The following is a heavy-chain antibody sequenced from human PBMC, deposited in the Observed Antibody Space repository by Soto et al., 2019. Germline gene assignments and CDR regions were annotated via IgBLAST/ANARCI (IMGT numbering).Heavy chain of an antibody. CDR1: GGTFSSYA. D-gene: IGHD2-15*01. Sequence: QVQLVQSGAEVKKPGSSVKVSCKASGGTFSSYAISWVRQAPGQGLEWMGGIIPIFGTANYAQKFQGRVTITADKSTSKAYMELSSLRSEDTAVYYCAREGPYCSGGSCYSVPGGMDVWGQGTTVTVSS. J-gene: IGHJ6*02. V-gene: IGHV1-69*06. CDR2: IIPIFGTA. CDR3: AREGPYCSGGSCYSVPGGMDV.